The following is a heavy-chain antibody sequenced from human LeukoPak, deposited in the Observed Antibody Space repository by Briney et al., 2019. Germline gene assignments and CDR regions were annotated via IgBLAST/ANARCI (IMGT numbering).Heavy chain of an antibody. D-gene: IGHD6-13*01. J-gene: IGHJ4*02. V-gene: IGHV4-39*07. CDR2: VYHSGST. CDR3: ARVTGYMTEDYFDY. Sequence: PSETLSLTCTVSGGSISGGHYYWGWIRQPPGKGLEWIGNVYHSGSTHYNPSLKSRVTISVDTSKNQFSLRLSSVTAADTAVYYCARVTGYMTEDYFDYWGQGTLITVSS. CDR1: GGSISGGHYY.